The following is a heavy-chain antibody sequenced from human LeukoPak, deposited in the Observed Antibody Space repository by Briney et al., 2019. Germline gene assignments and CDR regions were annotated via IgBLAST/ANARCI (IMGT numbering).Heavy chain of an antibody. CDR2: IHYSGST. V-gene: IGHV4-59*08. J-gene: IGHJ4*02. D-gene: IGHD4-23*01. Sequence: PETLSLTCTVSGGSISSFFWSWIRQPPGKGLEWIGYIHYSGSTNYNPSLESRVTISVDTSKNQFSLNLSSVTAADTAVYYCARHEGGNLDFDYWGQGTLVTVSS. CDR1: GGSISSFF. CDR3: ARHEGGNLDFDY.